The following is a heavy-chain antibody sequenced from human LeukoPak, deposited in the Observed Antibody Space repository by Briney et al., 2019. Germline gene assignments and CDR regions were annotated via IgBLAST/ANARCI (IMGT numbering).Heavy chain of an antibody. CDR1: GFTFSSYS. Sequence: PGRSLRLSCAASGFTFSSYSMNCVRQAPGDWLGWDPSISSSSSYIYYAYSVKGRFTISRDNAKNSLYLQMNSLRAEDTSVYYCARDMETSSRAWYYGMDVWGQGTTVTVSS. J-gene: IGHJ6*02. V-gene: IGHV3-21*01. CDR3: ARDMETSSRAWYYGMDV. CDR2: ISSSSSYI. D-gene: IGHD1-1*01.